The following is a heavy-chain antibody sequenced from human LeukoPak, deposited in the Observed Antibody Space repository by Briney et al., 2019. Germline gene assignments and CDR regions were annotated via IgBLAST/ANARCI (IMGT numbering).Heavy chain of an antibody. CDR3: GRRRGMGSLDY. CDR2: IKQDGSEK. D-gene: IGHD2-8*01. CDR1: GFTFSSYW. Sequence: GGSLRLSCAASGFTFSSYWMSWVRQAPGKGLEWVANIKQDGSEKNCVDSVRGRFTISRDNAKNSLYLQMNSLRAEDTAVYYCGRRRGMGSLDYWGQGTLDTVSS. V-gene: IGHV3-7*03. J-gene: IGHJ4*02.